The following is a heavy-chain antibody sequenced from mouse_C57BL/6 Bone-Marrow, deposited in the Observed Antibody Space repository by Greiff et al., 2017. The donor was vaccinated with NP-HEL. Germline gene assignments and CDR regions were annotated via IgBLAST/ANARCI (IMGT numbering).Heavy chain of an antibody. CDR1: GYTFTSYW. CDR3: ARSVPYYGL. V-gene: IGHV1-55*01. CDR2: IYPGSGST. Sequence: QVQLQQPGAELVKPGASVKMSCKASGYTFTSYWLTGVKQRPGQGLEWIGDIYPGSGSTNYNEKFKSKATLTVDTSSSTAYMQLSSLTSEDSAVYYCARSVPYYGLWGTGTTVTVSS. J-gene: IGHJ1*03.